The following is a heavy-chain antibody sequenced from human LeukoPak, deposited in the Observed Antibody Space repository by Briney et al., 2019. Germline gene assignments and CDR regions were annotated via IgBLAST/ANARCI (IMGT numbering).Heavy chain of an antibody. CDR3: ASGYCSGGSCYRPPNY. CDR2: IYYSGST. V-gene: IGHV4-59*01. J-gene: IGHJ4*02. CDR1: GGSISIYY. D-gene: IGHD2-15*01. Sequence: KSSETLSLTCTVSGGSISIYYWSWIRQPPGKGLEWIGYIYYSGSTNYNPSLKSRVTISVDTSKNQFSLKLSSVTAADTAVYYCASGYCSGGSCYRPPNYWGQGTLVTVSS.